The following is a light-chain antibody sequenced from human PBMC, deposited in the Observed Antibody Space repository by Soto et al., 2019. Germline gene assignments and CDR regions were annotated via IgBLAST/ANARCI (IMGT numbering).Light chain of an antibody. Sequence: DIQMTQSPSTLSGSVGDRVTITCRASQTISSWLASYQQKPGKAPKLLIYKASTLKSGVPSRFSGSGSGTEFTLTISSRQPDDFATYYCQHYNSYSEAFGQGTKVELK. V-gene: IGKV1-5*03. CDR3: QHYNSYSEA. CDR2: KAS. CDR1: QTISSW. J-gene: IGKJ1*01.